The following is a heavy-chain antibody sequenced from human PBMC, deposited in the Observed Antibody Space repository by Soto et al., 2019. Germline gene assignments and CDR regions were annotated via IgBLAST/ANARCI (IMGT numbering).Heavy chain of an antibody. CDR1: GFTFSSYA. D-gene: IGHD5-12*01. J-gene: IGHJ3*02. Sequence: EVQLLASGGGLAQPGGSLSLSCAASGFTFSSYAMSWVRQAPGKGLEWVSAISGSGGSTYYADSVKGRFTISRDNSKNTLYLKMNRLSAEDTAVYYCAKEPPIRRIVDAFDIWGQGTMVTVAS. V-gene: IGHV3-23*01. CDR3: AKEPPIRRIVDAFDI. CDR2: ISGSGGST.